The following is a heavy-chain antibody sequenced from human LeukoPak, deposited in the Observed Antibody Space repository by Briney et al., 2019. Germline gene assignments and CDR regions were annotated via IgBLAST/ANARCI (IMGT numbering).Heavy chain of an antibody. CDR2: IYHSGST. D-gene: IGHD6-13*01. Sequence: SETLSLTCSVSGYSISSDYYWGWIRQAPGKGLEWIGSIYHSGSTYYNPSLKSRVTMSVDTSKNQLSLKLRSVTAADTVVYYCARSLYSSSWYRGNDYWGQGTLVTVSS. CDR3: ARSLYSSSWYRGNDY. CDR1: GYSISSDYY. V-gene: IGHV4-38-2*01. J-gene: IGHJ4*02.